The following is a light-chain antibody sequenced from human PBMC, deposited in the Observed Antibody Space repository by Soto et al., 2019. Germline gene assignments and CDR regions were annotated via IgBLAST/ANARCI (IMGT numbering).Light chain of an antibody. CDR2: AAS. CDR3: QHYGSSVTWT. CDR1: QSVTANY. J-gene: IGKJ1*01. V-gene: IGKV3-20*01. Sequence: EVVLTQSPGTVSLSPGERATLSCRASQSVTANYLAWYQQKPGQAPRLLIYAASSRATGIPDRFSGSGSGTDFTLSISRLEPEDFAMYYCQHYGSSVTWTCGQGTKVEIK.